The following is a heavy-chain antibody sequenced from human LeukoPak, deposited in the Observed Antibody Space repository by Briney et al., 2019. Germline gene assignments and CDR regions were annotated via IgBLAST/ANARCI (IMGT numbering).Heavy chain of an antibody. CDR2: IIPIFGTA. CDR1: GGTFSSYA. Sequence: ASVKVSCKASGGTFSSYAISWVRQAPGQGLEWMGGIIPIFGTANYAQKFQGRVTITADESTSTAYMELSSLRSDDTAVYYCARDDYDILTGLKQIQTYYYYGMDVWGQGTTVTVSS. D-gene: IGHD3-9*01. V-gene: IGHV1-69*13. CDR3: ARDDYDILTGLKQIQTYYYYGMDV. J-gene: IGHJ6*02.